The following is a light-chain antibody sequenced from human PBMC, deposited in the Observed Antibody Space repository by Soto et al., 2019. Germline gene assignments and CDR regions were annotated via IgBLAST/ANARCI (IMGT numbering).Light chain of an antibody. CDR3: NSFTSSSTLSV. CDR1: SSDVGSYNL. Sequence: QSVLTQPASVSGSPGQSITISCTGTSSDVGSYNLVSWYQQHPGKAPKLMIYEVSNRPSGVSNRFSGSKSGNTASLTISGLQAEDEADYYCNSFTSSSTLSVFGTGTKVTVL. J-gene: IGLJ1*01. CDR2: EVS. V-gene: IGLV2-14*02.